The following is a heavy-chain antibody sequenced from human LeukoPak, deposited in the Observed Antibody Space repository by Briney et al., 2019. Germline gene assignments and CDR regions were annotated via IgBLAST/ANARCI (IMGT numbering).Heavy chain of an antibody. D-gene: IGHD6-13*01. CDR3: ARTPGIAAAGPTYWYFDL. CDR1: GGSISSYY. Sequence: SETLSLTCTVSGGSISSYYWSWIRQPAGKGLEWIGRIYTSGSTNYNPSLKSRVTISVDTSKNQFSLKLSSVTAADTAVYYCARTPGIAAAGPTYWYFDLWGRGTLVTVSS. CDR2: IYTSGST. J-gene: IGHJ2*01. V-gene: IGHV4-4*07.